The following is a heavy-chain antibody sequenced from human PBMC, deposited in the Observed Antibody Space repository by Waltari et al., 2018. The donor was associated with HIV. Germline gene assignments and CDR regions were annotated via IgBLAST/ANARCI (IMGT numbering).Heavy chain of an antibody. J-gene: IGHJ6*02. CDR2: IYYSGST. CDR1: GGSISSYY. D-gene: IGHD1-7*01. Sequence: QVQLQESGPGLVKPSETLSLTCTVSGGSISSYYWSWIRQPPGKGLEWIGYIYYSGSTNYNPSLKSRVTISVDTAKNQFSLKLSSVTAADTAVYYCATLHQAGTTPILDNYYYYGMDVWGQGTTVTVSS. V-gene: IGHV4-59*01. CDR3: ATLHQAGTTPILDNYYYYGMDV.